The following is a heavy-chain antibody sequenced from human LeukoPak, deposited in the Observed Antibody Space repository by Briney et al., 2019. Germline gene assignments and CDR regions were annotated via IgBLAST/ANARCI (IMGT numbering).Heavy chain of an antibody. CDR1: GFTFSSYS. CDR2: ISSSSSTM. D-gene: IGHD4-11*01. CDR3: ARDNSNYFYYYYYMDV. Sequence: GGSLRLSCAASGFTFSSYSMNWVRQAPGKGLEWVSYISSSSSTMYYADSVKGRFTVSRDNAKNSLYLQMNSLRAEDTAVYYCARDNSNYFYYYYYMDVWGKGTTVTVSS. J-gene: IGHJ6*03. V-gene: IGHV3-48*01.